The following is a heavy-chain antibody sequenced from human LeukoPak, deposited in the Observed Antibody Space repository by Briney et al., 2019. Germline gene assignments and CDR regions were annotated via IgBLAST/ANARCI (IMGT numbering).Heavy chain of an antibody. CDR3: ASPPTSGYYYLAY. Sequence: KNGESLKISCKGSGYSFTSYWIGWVRQMPGKGLEWMGIIYPGDSDTRYSPSFQGQVTISADKSISTAYLQWSSLKASDTAMYYCASPPTSGYYYLAYWGQGTLVTVSS. J-gene: IGHJ4*02. D-gene: IGHD3-22*01. CDR2: IYPGDSDT. CDR1: GYSFTSYW. V-gene: IGHV5-51*01.